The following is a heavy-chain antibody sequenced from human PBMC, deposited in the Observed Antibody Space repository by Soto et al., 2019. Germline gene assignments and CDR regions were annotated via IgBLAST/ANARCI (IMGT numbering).Heavy chain of an antibody. CDR1: GYTFTSYD. CDR3: ARLNYDSSGYYYYYYYYGMDV. Sequence: ASVKVSCTASGYTFTSYDINWVRQATGQGLEWMGWMNPNSGNTGYAQKFQGRVTMTRNTSISTAYMELSSLRSEDTAVHYCARLNYDSSGYYYYYYYYGMDVGGQGTTVTVSS. D-gene: IGHD3-22*01. V-gene: IGHV1-8*01. J-gene: IGHJ6*02. CDR2: MNPNSGNT.